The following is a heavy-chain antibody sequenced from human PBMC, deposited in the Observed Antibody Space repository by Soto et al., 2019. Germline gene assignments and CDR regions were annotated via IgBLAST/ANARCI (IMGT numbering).Heavy chain of an antibody. J-gene: IGHJ6*02. CDR1: GYRFTSYW. CDR3: ARQPTYSSSSLEYYYYYGMDV. D-gene: IGHD6-6*01. V-gene: IGHV5-51*01. CDR2: IYPGDSDT. Sequence: GESLRISCKGSGYRFTSYWIGWVRQMPGKGLEWMGIIYPGDSDTRYSPSFQGQVTISADKSISTAYLQWSSLKASDTAMYYCARQPTYSSSSLEYYYYYGMDVWGQGTTVTVSS.